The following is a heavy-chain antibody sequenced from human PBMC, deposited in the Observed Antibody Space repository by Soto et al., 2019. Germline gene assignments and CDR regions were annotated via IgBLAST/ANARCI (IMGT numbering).Heavy chain of an antibody. CDR2: ISYDGSNK. V-gene: IGHV3-30*18. Sequence: QVQLVESGGGVVQPGRSLRISCAASGFTFSSYGMHWVRQAPGKGLEWVAVISYDGSNKYYADSVKGRFTISRDNSKNTLYLQMNSLRAEDTAVYYCAKGSSGFWGQGTLVTVSS. CDR1: GFTFSSYG. J-gene: IGHJ4*02. CDR3: AKGSSGF. D-gene: IGHD3-22*01.